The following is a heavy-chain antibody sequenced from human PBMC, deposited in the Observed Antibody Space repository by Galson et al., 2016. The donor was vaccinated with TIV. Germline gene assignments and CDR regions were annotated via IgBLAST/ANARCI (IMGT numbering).Heavy chain of an antibody. Sequence: PALVKPTQTLTLTCTFSGFSLSTNGMRVSWIRQPPGKALERLARIDGDDDKFYSASLKTRLTISKDTSKNQVVLTMTDIDPVDTATYYCARMPFCSGIWCYLREAFDVWGQGTMVTVSS. CDR2: IDGDDDK. CDR3: ARMPFCSGIWCYLREAFDV. J-gene: IGHJ3*01. D-gene: IGHD4/OR15-4a*01. CDR1: GFSLSTNGMR. V-gene: IGHV2-70*04.